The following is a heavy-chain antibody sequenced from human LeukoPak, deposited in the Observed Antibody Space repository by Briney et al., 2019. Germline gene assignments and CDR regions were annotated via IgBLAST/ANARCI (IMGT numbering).Heavy chain of an antibody. Sequence: PGGSLRLSCAVSGFTFSTYWMDWVRQAPGKGLVWVSRINSDGSSTSYADSVKGRFTISRDNAKNTLYLQMNNLRAEDTAVYYCARDRGYAFDIWGQGTMVTVSS. CDR1: GFTFSTYW. CDR3: ARDRGYAFDI. V-gene: IGHV3-74*01. J-gene: IGHJ3*02. CDR2: INSDGSST. D-gene: IGHD5-12*01.